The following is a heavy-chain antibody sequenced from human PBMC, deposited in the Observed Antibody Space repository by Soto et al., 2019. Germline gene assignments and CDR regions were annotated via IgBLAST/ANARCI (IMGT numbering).Heavy chain of an antibody. CDR3: ARDLGGEATIRF. Sequence: QVQLVQSGAEVRKPGSSVKVSCKSSGGSFRNFVMSWVRQAPGQGLEWMGGIIPNSGTTNYAQKFRGRVTITADESTSTAYMELSGLTSDDTSLYYCARDLGGEATIRFWGQGTLVTVSS. D-gene: IGHD3-16*01. CDR2: IIPNSGTT. J-gene: IGHJ4*02. CDR1: GGSFRNFV. V-gene: IGHV1-69*01.